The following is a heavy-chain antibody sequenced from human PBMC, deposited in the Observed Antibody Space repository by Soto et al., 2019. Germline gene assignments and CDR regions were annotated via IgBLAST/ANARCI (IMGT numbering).Heavy chain of an antibody. CDR1: GGSISSGDYY. J-gene: IGHJ4*02. CDR3: ARDRHRDDPLY. Sequence: QVQLQESGPGLVKPSQTLSLTCTVSGGSISSGDYYWGWIRQPPRKGLEWIGYIYYSGTTYYHPSFKSRVTISVDTSKNPCTLKMSSVTAADTAVYYCARDRHRDDPLYWGQGTLVTVSS. CDR2: IYYSGTT. D-gene: IGHD2-21*01. V-gene: IGHV4-30-4*01.